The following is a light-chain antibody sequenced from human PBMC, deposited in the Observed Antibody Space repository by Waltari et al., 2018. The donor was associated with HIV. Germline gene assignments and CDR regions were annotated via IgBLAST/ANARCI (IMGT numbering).Light chain of an antibody. V-gene: IGKV1-33*01. Sequence: DIQMTQSPSSVSAYVGDRVTITCQASQDIKRYLNWYQQKPGKAPKLLIYDVSHLERGVPSRFSGSGSGTHFTFTISSLQPEDVATYYCQQYENLMALTFGGGTKVEI. J-gene: IGKJ4*01. CDR1: QDIKRY. CDR3: QQYENLMALT. CDR2: DVS.